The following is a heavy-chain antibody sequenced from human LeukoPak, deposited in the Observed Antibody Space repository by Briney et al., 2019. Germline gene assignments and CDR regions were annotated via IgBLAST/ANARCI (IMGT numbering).Heavy chain of an antibody. CDR3: ARDRYDSYPMDV. CDR1: GVSISSGGYY. V-gene: IGHV4-31*03. CDR2: IYYSGST. D-gene: IGHD3-3*01. Sequence: PSETLSLTCTVSGVSISSGGYYWSWIRQHPGKGLEWIGYIYYSGSTYYNASLKSRVTISVDTSKDQFSLKLTSVTAADTAVYYCARDRYDSYPMDVWGQGTTVTVSS. J-gene: IGHJ6*02.